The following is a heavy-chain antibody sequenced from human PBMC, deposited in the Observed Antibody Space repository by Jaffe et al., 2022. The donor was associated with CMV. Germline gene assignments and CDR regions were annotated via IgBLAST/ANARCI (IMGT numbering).Heavy chain of an antibody. CDR1: GFTFSNYA. D-gene: IGHD3-10*01. CDR3: AKTTRGSGEDH. Sequence: EVQLLESGGGLVQPGGSLRLSCAASGFTFSNYAMTWVRQAPGKGLEWVSGISGSGVLTYYAESVKGRFTISRDNPKNTLYLQMSSPRPDDTAIYYCAKTTRGSGEDHWGQGTLVTVSS. CDR2: ISGSGVLT. V-gene: IGHV3-23*01. J-gene: IGHJ4*02.